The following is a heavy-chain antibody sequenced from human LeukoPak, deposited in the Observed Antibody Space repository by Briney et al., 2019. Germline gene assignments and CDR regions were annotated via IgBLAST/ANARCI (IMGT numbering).Heavy chain of an antibody. Sequence: GGSLRLSCAASGFTFDDYAMHWVRQAPGKGLEWVSLISWDGGSTYYADSVKGRFTISRDNSKNSLYLQMNSLRAEDTALYYCAKGGYDSSGSSIPLFDYWGQGTLVTVSS. J-gene: IGHJ4*02. CDR1: GFTFDDYA. V-gene: IGHV3-43D*03. D-gene: IGHD3-22*01. CDR3: AKGGYDSSGSSIPLFDY. CDR2: ISWDGGST.